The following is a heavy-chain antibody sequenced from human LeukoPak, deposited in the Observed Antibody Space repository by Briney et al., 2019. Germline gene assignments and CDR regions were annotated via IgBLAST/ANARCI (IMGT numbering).Heavy chain of an antibody. J-gene: IGHJ4*02. D-gene: IGHD6-13*01. CDR3: TTLYSSSWYGEVY. CDR2: IKSKTDGGTT. CDR1: GFTFSNAW. Sequence: GGSLSLSCAASGFTFSNAWMSWVRQAPGKGLEWVGRIKSKTDGGTTDYAAPVKGRFTISRDDSKNTLYLQMNSLKTEDTAVYYCTTLYSSSWYGEVYWGQGTLVTVSS. V-gene: IGHV3-15*01.